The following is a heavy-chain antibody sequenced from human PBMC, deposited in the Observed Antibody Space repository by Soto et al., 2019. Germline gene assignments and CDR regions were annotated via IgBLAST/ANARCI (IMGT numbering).Heavy chain of an antibody. Sequence: SETLSLTCTVSGDSIRSYYWSWIRQPPGKGLEWIGYIYDSGSTNYNPSLKSRVTISVDTSKSQFSLKLSSVIAADTAVYYCARDRAYYESSGLYFDYWGQGTLVTVSS. CDR1: GDSIRSYY. CDR2: IYDSGST. V-gene: IGHV4-59*01. J-gene: IGHJ4*02. CDR3: ARDRAYYESSGLYFDY. D-gene: IGHD3-22*01.